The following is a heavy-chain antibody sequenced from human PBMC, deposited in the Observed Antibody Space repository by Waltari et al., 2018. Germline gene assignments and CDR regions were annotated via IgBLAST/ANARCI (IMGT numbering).Heavy chain of an antibody. CDR3: ARDPATKWGVFYFDH. J-gene: IGHJ4*02. D-gene: IGHD7-27*01. CDR1: GFTVSRFA. CDR2: TSYDVTNN. Sequence: QVQLVEYGGGVVQPGKYLRLYCAAPGFTVSRFALSRVRQAPGKGLEWVAITSYDVTNNYYTDSLKGRFNISRDNSKNTLYLQITALRHEDTAVYFCARDPATKWGVFYFDHWGQGTLVTVSS. V-gene: IGHV3-30*10.